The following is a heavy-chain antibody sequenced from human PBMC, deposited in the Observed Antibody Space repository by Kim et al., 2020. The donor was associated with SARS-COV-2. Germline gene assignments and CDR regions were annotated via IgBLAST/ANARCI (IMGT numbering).Heavy chain of an antibody. Sequence: ASVKVSCKASGYTFTSYGISWVRQAPGQGLEWMGWISAYNGNTNYAQKLQGRVTMTTDTSTSTAYMELRSLISDDTAVYYCARGLGYSSSWYGFSGQYINYGMDVWGQGTTVTVSS. V-gene: IGHV1-18*04. CDR1: GYTFTSYG. CDR2: ISAYNGNT. D-gene: IGHD6-13*01. CDR3: ARGLGYSSSWYGFSGQYINYGMDV. J-gene: IGHJ6*02.